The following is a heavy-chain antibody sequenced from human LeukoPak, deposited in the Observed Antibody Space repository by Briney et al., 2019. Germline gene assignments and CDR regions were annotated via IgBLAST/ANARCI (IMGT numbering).Heavy chain of an antibody. J-gene: IGHJ4*02. Sequence: EASVKVSCKASGGTFSSYAISWVRQAPGQRLEWMGWSNAGKGNTKYSQEFQGRVTITRDTSASTAYMELSSLRSEDMAVYYCARGDVSGYPDYWGQGTLVTVSS. D-gene: IGHD3-22*01. V-gene: IGHV1-3*02. CDR1: GGTFSSYA. CDR2: SNAGKGNT. CDR3: ARGDVSGYPDY.